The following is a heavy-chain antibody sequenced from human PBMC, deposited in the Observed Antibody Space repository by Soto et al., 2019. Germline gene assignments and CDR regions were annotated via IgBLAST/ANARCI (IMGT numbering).Heavy chain of an antibody. Sequence: GGSLRLSCAASGFTSSSYSMNWVRQAPGKGLEWVSYISSSSSTIYYADSVKGRFTISRDNAKNSLYLQMNSLRDEDTAVYYCARPYYYDSSGYPDAFDIWGQGSMVT. CDR3: ARPYYYDSSGYPDAFDI. CDR1: GFTSSSYS. D-gene: IGHD3-22*01. J-gene: IGHJ3*02. V-gene: IGHV3-48*02. CDR2: ISSSSSTI.